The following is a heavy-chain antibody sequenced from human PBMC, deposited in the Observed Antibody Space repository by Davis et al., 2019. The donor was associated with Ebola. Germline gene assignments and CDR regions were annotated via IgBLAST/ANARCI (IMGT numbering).Heavy chain of an antibody. V-gene: IGHV5-10-1*01. J-gene: IGHJ4*02. CDR3: ATCLYSTSCYTSPNY. Sequence: GESLKISCKGSGYSFTSYWIGWVRQMPGKGLEWMGRIDPSESYTKYSPSFQGHVTISADKSITTAYLQWSSLKASDTAMYYCATCLYSTSCYTSPNYWGQGTLVTVSS. D-gene: IGHD2-2*02. CDR1: GYSFTSYW. CDR2: IDPSESYT.